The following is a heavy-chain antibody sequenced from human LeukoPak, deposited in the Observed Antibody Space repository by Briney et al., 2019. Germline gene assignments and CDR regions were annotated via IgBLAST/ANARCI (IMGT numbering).Heavy chain of an antibody. CDR2: INPTGGST. D-gene: IGHD2-21*02. V-gene: IGHV1-46*01. J-gene: IGHJ4*02. Sequence: ASVKVSCKASGYTFTIYNMHWVRQAPGQGLEWMGIINPTGGSTSYAQKFQGRVTMTRDTSTSTVYMELSSLRSEDTAMYYCARAGASYCGGDCHLDYWGQGTLVTVSS. CDR3: ARAGASYCGGDCHLDY. CDR1: GYTFTIYN.